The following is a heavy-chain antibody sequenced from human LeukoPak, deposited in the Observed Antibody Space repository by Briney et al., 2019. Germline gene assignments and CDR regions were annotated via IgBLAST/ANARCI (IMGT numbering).Heavy chain of an antibody. CDR3: AREGPLDY. CDR1: GFTFDDYA. CDR2: ISWNSGSI. V-gene: IGHV3-9*01. Sequence: GGSLKLSCAASGFTFDDYAMHWVRQAPGKGLEWVSVISWNSGSIGYADSVKGRFTISRDNAKNSLYLQMNSLRAEDTAVYYCAREGPLDYWGQGTLVTVSS. J-gene: IGHJ4*02.